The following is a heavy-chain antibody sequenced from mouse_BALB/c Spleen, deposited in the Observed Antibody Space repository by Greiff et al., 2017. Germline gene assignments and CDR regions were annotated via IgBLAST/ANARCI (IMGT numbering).Heavy chain of an antibody. J-gene: IGHJ4*01. V-gene: IGHV5-6*01. CDR2: ISSGGSYT. D-gene: IGHD6-5*01. CDR3: ARQTYDYYAMDY. CDR1: GFTFSSYG. Sequence: EVNVVESGGDLVKPGGSLKLSCAASGFTFSSYGMSWVRQTPDKRLEWVATISSGGSYTYYPDSVKGRFTISRDNAKNTLYLQMSSLKSEDTAMYYCARQTYDYYAMDYWGQGTSVTVSS.